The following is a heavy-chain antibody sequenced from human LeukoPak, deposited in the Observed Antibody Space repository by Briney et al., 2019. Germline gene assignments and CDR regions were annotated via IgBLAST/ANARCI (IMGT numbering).Heavy chain of an antibody. CDR3: AGDGLYDSSGYYMDS. D-gene: IGHD3-22*01. J-gene: IGHJ4*02. V-gene: IGHV4-59*01. CDR2: IYYSGGT. Sequence: PSETLSLTCTVSGGAISSYYWSWIRQPPGKRLEWIGYIYYSGGTKYNPSLMSRVTISVDRAQNQFSLSLKSVTAADTAVYYCAGDGLYDSSGYYMDSWGQGTLVIVSS. CDR1: GGAISSYY.